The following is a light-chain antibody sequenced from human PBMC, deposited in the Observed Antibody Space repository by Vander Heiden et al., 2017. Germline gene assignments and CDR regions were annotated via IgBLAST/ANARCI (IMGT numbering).Light chain of an antibody. J-gene: IGKJ4*01. V-gene: IGKV3-20*01. Sequence: EIALTQSPLTASLSPGESATLPSRPSLGVSSSYLAWYQQKPGQAPSLLIYAASNRATGIPDRFSGSGSGTDFTLTIGRLEPEDFAVYYCQQYGSSLLTFGGGTKVEIK. CDR3: QQYGSSLLT. CDR2: AAS. CDR1: LGVSSSY.